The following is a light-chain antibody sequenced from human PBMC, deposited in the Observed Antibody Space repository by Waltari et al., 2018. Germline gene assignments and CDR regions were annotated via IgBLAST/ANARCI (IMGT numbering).Light chain of an antibody. CDR1: PSLSNW. V-gene: IGKV1-5*01. CDR3: QQYKYWPPLT. CDR2: GAS. Sequence: DIQMPQSPSTLSASIGNRVTITCRASPSLSNWLAWYQQKPGKAPKLLIYGASSLESGVPSRFSGSGSGTEFTLTISSLQPEDFAVYYCQQYKYWPPLTFGGGTKVEIK. J-gene: IGKJ4*01.